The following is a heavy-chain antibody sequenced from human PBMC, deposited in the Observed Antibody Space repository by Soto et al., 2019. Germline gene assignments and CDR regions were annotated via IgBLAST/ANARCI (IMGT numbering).Heavy chain of an antibody. Sequence: QVQLVESGGGVVQPGRSLRLSCAASGFMFKNYAMHWVRQSPGKGLEWVAVIIYDGTNKYFEDSVKGRFTISRDNSNNTLHLQMNNVRLEDTGVYYCARDFAQLRAGPYGFDHWGRGTLVIVSS. CDR2: IIYDGTNK. CDR3: ARDFAQLRAGPYGFDH. D-gene: IGHD1-7*01. V-gene: IGHV3-30*03. J-gene: IGHJ4*02. CDR1: GFMFKNYA.